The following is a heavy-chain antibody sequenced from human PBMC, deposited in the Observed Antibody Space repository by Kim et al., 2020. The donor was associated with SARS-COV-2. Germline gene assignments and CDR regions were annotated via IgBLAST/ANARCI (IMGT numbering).Heavy chain of an antibody. V-gene: IGHV3-23*01. CDR1: GFTFSSYA. Sequence: GGSLRLSCAASGFTFSSYAMNWVRQAPGKGLEWVSAISGSGGSTYYADSVKGRFTISRDNSKNTLYLQMNSLRAEDTAVYYCAKDWAFGPQAETAYNYWGQGTLVTVSS. J-gene: IGHJ4*02. CDR2: ISGSGGST. D-gene: IGHD3-16*01. CDR3: AKDWAFGPQAETAYNY.